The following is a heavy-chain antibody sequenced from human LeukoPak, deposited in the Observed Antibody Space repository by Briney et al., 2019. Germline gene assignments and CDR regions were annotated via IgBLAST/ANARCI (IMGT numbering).Heavy chain of an antibody. CDR3: ARDGAAPAYYFDY. V-gene: IGHV3-74*01. Sequence: GGSLRLSCAASGFTFSSSWMHWVRQVPGKGPVWVSRINSDGSGTTYADSVKGRFTISRDNAKNSLYLQVNSLRAEDTAVYYCARDGAAPAYYFDYRGQGTLVTVSS. CDR1: GFTFSSSW. D-gene: IGHD6-13*01. CDR2: INSDGSGT. J-gene: IGHJ4*02.